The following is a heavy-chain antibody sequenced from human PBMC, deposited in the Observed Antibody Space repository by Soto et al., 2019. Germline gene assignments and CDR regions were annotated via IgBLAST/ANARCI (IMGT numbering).Heavy chain of an antibody. CDR3: ARDETQGITVMVVAKSHAFNI. CDR1: GGTFSSYT. D-gene: IGHD3-22*01. V-gene: IGHV1-69*06. J-gene: IGHJ3*02. CDR2: IIPISSTT. Sequence: QVQLLQSGAEVKKPGSSVKVSCKASGGTFSSYTISWVRQAPGQGLEWMGGIIPISSTTNYAQKFQGRVTSMADKSKSTAYMELSSLRSEDTAVYYCARDETQGITVMVVAKSHAFNIWGQGTLVTVSS.